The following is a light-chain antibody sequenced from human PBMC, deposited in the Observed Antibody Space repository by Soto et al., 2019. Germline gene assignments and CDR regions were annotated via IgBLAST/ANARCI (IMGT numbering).Light chain of an antibody. CDR1: QSISTW. Sequence: DIQMTQSPSTLSASVGDRVTITCRASQSISTWLAWYQQKPGNAPKLLIFEASNLESGVPSRFSGSGSGTEFTLTIDSLQPDDFATYYCQQYNSDSRTFGQGTELDIK. J-gene: IGKJ1*01. V-gene: IGKV1-5*01. CDR2: EAS. CDR3: QQYNSDSRT.